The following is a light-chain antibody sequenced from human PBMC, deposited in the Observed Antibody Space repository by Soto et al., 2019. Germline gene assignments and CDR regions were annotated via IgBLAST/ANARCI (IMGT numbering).Light chain of an antibody. CDR3: QQANSFPWT. J-gene: IGKJ1*01. Sequence: DIQMTQSPSSVSASVGDRVTITCRASQDIGNNLAWYQQTPGKAPKLLIYVVSNLQSGVPSRFSGSGSGTEFTLTISSLRPEDFATYYCQQANSFPWTFGQGTKVEIK. CDR2: VVS. CDR1: QDIGNN. V-gene: IGKV1-12*01.